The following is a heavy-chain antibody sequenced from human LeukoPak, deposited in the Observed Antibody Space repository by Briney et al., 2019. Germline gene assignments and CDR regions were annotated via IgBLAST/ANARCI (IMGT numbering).Heavy chain of an antibody. J-gene: IGHJ4*02. CDR3: ARGGSYYVEDRSKPDY. V-gene: IGHV3-30*03. CDR1: GFTFSSYV. CDR2: LSYDGSNK. D-gene: IGHD1-26*01. Sequence: PGGTLRLSCAASGFTFSSYVMHWVRQAPGEGLEWVAVLSYDGSNKYYADSVKGRFTISRDISKNTLYLQMSSLRPEDTAVYYCARGGSYYVEDRSKPDYWGQGTLVTVSS.